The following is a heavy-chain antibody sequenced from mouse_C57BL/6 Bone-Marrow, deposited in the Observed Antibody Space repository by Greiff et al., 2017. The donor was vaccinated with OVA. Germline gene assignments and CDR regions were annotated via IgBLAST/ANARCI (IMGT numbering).Heavy chain of an antibody. CDR2: IDPSDSET. CDR1: GYTFTSYW. Sequence: QVQLKQPGAELVRPGSSVKLSCKASGYTFTSYWMHWVKQRPIQGLEWIGNIDPSDSETHYNQKFKDKATLTVDKSSSTAYMQLSSLTSEDSAVYYCASGGRYAMDYWGQGTSVTVSS. V-gene: IGHV1-52*01. J-gene: IGHJ4*01. CDR3: ASGGRYAMDY.